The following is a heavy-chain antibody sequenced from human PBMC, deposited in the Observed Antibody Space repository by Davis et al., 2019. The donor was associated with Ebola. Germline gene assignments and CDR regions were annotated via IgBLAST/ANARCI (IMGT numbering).Heavy chain of an antibody. CDR2: IRYDGSNK. Sequence: PGGSLRLSCAASGFTFSSYGMHWVRQAPGKGLEWVAFIRYDGSNKYYADSVKGRFTISRDNSKNTLYLQMNSLRAEDTAVYYCAKDLRGGSRYCSGGSCYTGYYYYGMDVWGQGTTVTVSS. CDR1: GFTFSSYG. J-gene: IGHJ6*02. V-gene: IGHV3-30*02. CDR3: AKDLRGGSRYCSGGSCYTGYYYYGMDV. D-gene: IGHD2-15*01.